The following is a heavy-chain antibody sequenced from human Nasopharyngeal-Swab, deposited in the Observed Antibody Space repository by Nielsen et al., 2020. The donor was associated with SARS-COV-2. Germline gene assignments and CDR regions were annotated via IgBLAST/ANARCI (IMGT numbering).Heavy chain of an antibody. D-gene: IGHD3-9*01. V-gene: IGHV3-7*01. CDR2: IKQDGSEK. Sequence: WIRQHPGKGLEWVANIKQDGSEKYHVDSVKGRFTVSRDNAKNSLYLQMNSLRAEDTAVYYCARVSRYYDILTGYYAEDGMDVWGQGTTVTVSS. J-gene: IGHJ6*02. CDR3: ARVSRYYDILTGYYAEDGMDV.